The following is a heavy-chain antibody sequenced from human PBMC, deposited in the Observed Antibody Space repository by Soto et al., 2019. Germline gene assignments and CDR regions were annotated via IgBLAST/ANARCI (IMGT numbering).Heavy chain of an antibody. D-gene: IGHD6-19*01. CDR1: GFTFSSYG. Sequence: GGSLRLSCAASGFTFSSYGMHWVRQAPGKGLEWVAVIWYDGSNKYYADSVKGRFTMTRDNSKNTLYLQMNSLRAEDAAVYCCARGLAVAVFDIWGQGTMVTVSS. J-gene: IGHJ3*02. CDR3: ARGLAVAVFDI. CDR2: IWYDGSNK. V-gene: IGHV3-33*01.